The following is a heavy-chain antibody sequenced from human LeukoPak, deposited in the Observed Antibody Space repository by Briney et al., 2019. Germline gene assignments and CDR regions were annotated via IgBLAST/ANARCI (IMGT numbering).Heavy chain of an antibody. CDR1: GFILSNYR. J-gene: IGHJ4*02. Sequence: GGSLRLSCAASGFILSNYRMNWVRQAPGKGLEWVSYISSSGNSREYADSVKGRFTISRDNARDSLHLQMNSLRAEDTAVYYCAKDAGSSSWYGYWGQGTLVTVSS. V-gene: IGHV3-48*04. D-gene: IGHD6-13*01. CDR3: AKDAGSSSWYGY. CDR2: ISSSGNSR.